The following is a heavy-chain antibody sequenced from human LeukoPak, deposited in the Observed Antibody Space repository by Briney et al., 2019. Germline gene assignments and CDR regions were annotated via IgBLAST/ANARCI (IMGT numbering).Heavy chain of an antibody. CDR3: ASTLERPEQWLDPWSYDY. J-gene: IGHJ4*02. D-gene: IGHD6-19*01. Sequence: KPSETLSLTCTVSGGSISSSSYYWGWIRQPPGKGLEWIGSIYYSGSTYYNPSLKSRVTISVDTSKNQFSLKLSSVTAADTAVYYCASTLERPEQWLDPWSYDYWGQGTLVTVSS. CDR2: IYYSGST. CDR1: GGSISSSSYY. V-gene: IGHV4-39*07.